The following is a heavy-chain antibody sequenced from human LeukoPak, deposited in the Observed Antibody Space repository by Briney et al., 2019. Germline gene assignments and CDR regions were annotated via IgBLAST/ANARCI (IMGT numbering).Heavy chain of an antibody. CDR2: MNPNSGNT. D-gene: IGHD5-12*01. Sequence: ASVKVSCKASGYTFTSSDINWVRQATGQGLEWMGWMNPNSGNTGYAQKFQGRVTMTRNTSISTAYMELSSLRSEDTAVYFCATHSPEWRYSGYYNFYYMDVWGKGTTVTVSS. CDR1: GYTFTSSD. CDR3: ATHSPEWRYSGYYNFYYMDV. V-gene: IGHV1-8*01. J-gene: IGHJ6*03.